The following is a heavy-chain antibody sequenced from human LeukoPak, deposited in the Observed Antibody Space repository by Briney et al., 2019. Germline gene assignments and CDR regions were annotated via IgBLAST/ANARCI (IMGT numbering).Heavy chain of an antibody. CDR1: GFTFSNAW. CDR3: TTVRRFGESTSDY. Sequence: GGSLRLSCAASGFTFSNAWMSWVRQAPGKGLEWVGRIKSKTDGGTTDYAAPVKGRFTISRDDSKNTLYLQMNSLKTEDTAVYYCTTVRRFGESTSDYWGQGTLVTVSS. V-gene: IGHV3-15*01. CDR2: IKSKTDGGTT. D-gene: IGHD3-10*01. J-gene: IGHJ4*02.